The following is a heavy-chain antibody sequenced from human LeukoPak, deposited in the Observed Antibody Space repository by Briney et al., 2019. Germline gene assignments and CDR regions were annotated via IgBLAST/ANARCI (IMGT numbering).Heavy chain of an antibody. CDR1: GFTFSIYW. CDR2: INHDGSGK. D-gene: IGHD2-8*02. Sequence: GGSLRLSCAASGFTFSIYWMSWDRQAPGKGLEWVANINHDGSGKYYVDSVKGRFTISRDNANNTLFLQMNSLRAEDTAVFYCARAGGPHTVDVWGQGTTVTVSS. V-gene: IGHV3-7*01. J-gene: IGHJ6*02. CDR3: ARAGGPHTVDV.